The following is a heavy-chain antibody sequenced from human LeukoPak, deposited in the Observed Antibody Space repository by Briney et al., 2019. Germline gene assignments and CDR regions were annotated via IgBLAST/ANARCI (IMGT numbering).Heavy chain of an antibody. CDR3: AKRLGFSGWYGTPDY. V-gene: IGHV3-23*01. CDR2: ISGSGGST. J-gene: IGHJ4*01. D-gene: IGHD6-19*01. CDR1: GFTFSSYA. Sequence: GGSLRLSCAASGFTFSSYAMSWVHQAPGKGLEWVSAISGSGGSTYYADSVKGRFTISRDNSKNTLYLQMNSLRAEDTAVYYCAKRLGFSGWYGTPDYWGQGTLVTVSS.